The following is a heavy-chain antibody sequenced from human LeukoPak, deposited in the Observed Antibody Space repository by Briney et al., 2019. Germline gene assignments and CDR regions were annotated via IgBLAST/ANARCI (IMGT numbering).Heavy chain of an antibody. Sequence: ASVKVSCKASGYTFTGYYMHWVRQAPGQGLEWMGWINPNSGGTNYAQKFQGRVTMTRDTSISTAYMELSRLRSDDTAVYYCARGETYCYDSSGYYYDYWGQGTLVTVSS. J-gene: IGHJ4*02. CDR1: GYTFTGYY. D-gene: IGHD3-22*01. CDR2: INPNSGGT. CDR3: ARGETYCYDSSGYYYDY. V-gene: IGHV1-2*02.